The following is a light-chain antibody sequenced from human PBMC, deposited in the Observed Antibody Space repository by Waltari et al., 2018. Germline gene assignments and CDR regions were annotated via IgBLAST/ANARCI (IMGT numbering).Light chain of an antibody. Sequence: QSVLTQAPPVSAAPGQKVTISCAGSSSNIGNKYVSWYQPFPGTAPKLPIYDNDKRPSGIPDRFSASKSGTSATMGITGLQTGDEANYFCGTWDTSLSAWVFGGGTKLTVL. CDR1: SSNIGNKY. CDR3: GTWDTSLSAWV. V-gene: IGLV1-51*01. CDR2: DND. J-gene: IGLJ3*02.